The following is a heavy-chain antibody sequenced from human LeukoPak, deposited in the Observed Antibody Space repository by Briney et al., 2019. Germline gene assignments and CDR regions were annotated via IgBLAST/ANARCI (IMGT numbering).Heavy chain of an antibody. J-gene: IGHJ4*02. Sequence: SETLSLTCTVSGGSISSYYWSWIRQPAGKGLEWIGRICTSGSTNYNPSLKSRVTISVDTSKNQFSLKLSSVTAADTAVYYCARSWIQLWFDYWGQGTLVTVSS. CDR2: ICTSGST. V-gene: IGHV4-4*07. CDR1: GGSISSYY. D-gene: IGHD5-18*01. CDR3: ARSWIQLWFDY.